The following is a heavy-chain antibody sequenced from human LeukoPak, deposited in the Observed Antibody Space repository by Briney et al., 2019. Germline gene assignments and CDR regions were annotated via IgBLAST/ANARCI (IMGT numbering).Heavy chain of an antibody. CDR1: GFTFSSYG. CDR2: ISGSGGST. V-gene: IGHV3-23*01. CDR3: ARLYYDILTAYYTFDY. D-gene: IGHD3-9*01. Sequence: GGTLRLSCAASGFTFSSYGMSWVRQAPGKGLEWVSAISGSGGSTYYADSVKGRFTISRDNAKDSLYLQMNSLRAEDTAVYYCARLYYDILTAYYTFDYWGQGTLVTVSS. J-gene: IGHJ4*02.